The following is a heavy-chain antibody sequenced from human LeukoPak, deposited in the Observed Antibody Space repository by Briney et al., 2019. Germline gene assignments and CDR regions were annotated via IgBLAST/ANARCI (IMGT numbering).Heavy chain of an antibody. J-gene: IGHJ4*02. V-gene: IGHV4-39*07. D-gene: IGHD3-9*01. Sequence: PSETLSLTCVVSGGSIITNDYWWGWIRQPPGKGLEWIGSISYSGSTYYNPSLKSRVTISVDTSKNQFSLKLSSVTAADTAVYYCAREPSSYYDILTGYDYWGQGTLVTVSS. CDR1: GGSIITNDYW. CDR3: AREPSSYYDILTGYDY. CDR2: ISYSGST.